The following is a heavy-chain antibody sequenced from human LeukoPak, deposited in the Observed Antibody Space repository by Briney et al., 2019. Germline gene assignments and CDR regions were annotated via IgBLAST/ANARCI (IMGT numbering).Heavy chain of an antibody. V-gene: IGHV3-53*01. D-gene: IGHD4-17*01. CDR1: GFTFSNYA. CDR2: IYSGGST. J-gene: IGHJ4*02. Sequence: GGSLRLSCAASGFTFSNYAMSWVRQAPGKGLEWVSVIYSGGSTYYADSVKGRFTISRDNSKNTLYLQMNSLRAEDTAVYYCVRGDYGDYTLFDYWGQGTLVTVSS. CDR3: VRGDYGDYTLFDY.